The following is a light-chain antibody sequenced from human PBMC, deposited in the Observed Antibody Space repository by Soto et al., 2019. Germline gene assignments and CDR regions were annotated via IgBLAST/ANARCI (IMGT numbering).Light chain of an antibody. CDR3: QQYNSYSWT. CDR1: QSISSW. J-gene: IGKJ1*01. Sequence: DIQMTQSPSTLSASVGDRVTITCRASQSISSWLAWYQQKPGKAPKLLIYDASSLESGVPSRFRGSGSGTEFTLPISSLQPDDFATSYCQQYNSYSWTFGQGTKVEIK. V-gene: IGKV1-5*01. CDR2: DAS.